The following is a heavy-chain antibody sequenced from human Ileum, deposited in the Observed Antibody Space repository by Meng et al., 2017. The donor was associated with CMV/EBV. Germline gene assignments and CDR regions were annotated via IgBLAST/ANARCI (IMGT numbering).Heavy chain of an antibody. J-gene: IGHJ4*02. Sequence: QVQLQESGPGLVKPSQTLSLTCTVSGGSISSRDYYWTWIRQHPGKGLEWIGYIYYSGATYYNPSLKSRVSISVDTSKNQFSLKLSSVTAADTAVYYCARDKYYGSGSKFDYWGQGTLVTVSS. D-gene: IGHD3-10*01. CDR2: IYYSGAT. V-gene: IGHV4-31*03. CDR1: GGSISSRDYY. CDR3: ARDKYYGSGSKFDY.